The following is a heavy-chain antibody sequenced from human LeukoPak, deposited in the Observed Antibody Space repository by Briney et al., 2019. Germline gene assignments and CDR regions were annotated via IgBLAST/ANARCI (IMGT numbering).Heavy chain of an antibody. J-gene: IGHJ4*02. CDR3: ARFCLYDSSGY. CDR1: GGSISSSSYY. Sequence: SETLSLTCTVSGGSISSSSYYWGWIRQPPGKGLEWIGSIYYSGSTYYNPSLKSRVTISVDTSKNQFSLKLSSVTAADTAVYYCARFCLYDSSGYWGQGTLVTVSS. CDR2: IYYSGST. D-gene: IGHD3-22*01. V-gene: IGHV4-39*01.